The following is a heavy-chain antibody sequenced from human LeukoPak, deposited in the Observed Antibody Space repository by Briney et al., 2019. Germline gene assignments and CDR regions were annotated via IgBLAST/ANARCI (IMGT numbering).Heavy chain of an antibody. CDR3: ARGGGLDV. Sequence: QSGGSLRLSCAASGFTFSSYWMNWARQAPGKGLEWVASINHNGNVYYYVDSVKGRFTISRDNAKNSLYLQMSNLRAEDTAVYFCARGGGLDVWGQGATVTVSS. D-gene: IGHD3-16*01. CDR2: INHNGNVY. V-gene: IGHV3-7*03. CDR1: GFTFSSYW. J-gene: IGHJ6*02.